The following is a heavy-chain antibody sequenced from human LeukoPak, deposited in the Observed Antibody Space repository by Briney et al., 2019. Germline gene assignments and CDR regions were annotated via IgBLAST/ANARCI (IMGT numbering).Heavy chain of an antibody. CDR2: VSSSGGTT. CDR1: GFTFSSYG. D-gene: IGHD2-2*01. Sequence: GGSLRLSCAASGFTFSSYGMSWVRQAPGKGLEWVSAVSSSGGTTYYADSVKGRFTISRDNSKNTLSLQMNSLRAEDTAVYYCASELVPAVTWGQGTLVTVSS. J-gene: IGHJ5*02. V-gene: IGHV3-23*01. CDR3: ASELVPAVT.